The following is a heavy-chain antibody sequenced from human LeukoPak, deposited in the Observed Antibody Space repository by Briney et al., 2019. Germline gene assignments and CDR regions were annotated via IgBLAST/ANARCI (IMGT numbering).Heavy chain of an antibody. Sequence: GGSLRLSCAASGFTVGSNYMSWVRQAPGKGLEWVSAISGSGGSTYYADSVKGRFTISRDNSKNTLYLQMNSLRAEDTAVYYCAKGKQWLVIWGQGTLVTFSS. J-gene: IGHJ4*02. D-gene: IGHD6-19*01. CDR1: GFTVGSNY. CDR3: AKGKQWLVI. V-gene: IGHV3-23*01. CDR2: ISGSGGST.